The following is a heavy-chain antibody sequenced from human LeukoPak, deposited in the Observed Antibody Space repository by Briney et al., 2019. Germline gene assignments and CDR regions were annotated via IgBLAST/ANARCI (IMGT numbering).Heavy chain of an antibody. V-gene: IGHV3-49*03. J-gene: IGHJ4*02. CDR3: TRGGYSGYVTFDY. D-gene: IGHD5-12*01. Sequence: GGSLRLSCTASGFTFGDYAMSWFRQAPGKGLEWVGFIRSKAYGGTTEYAASVKGRFTISRDDSKSIAYLKMNSLKTEDTAVYYCTRGGYSGYVTFDYWGQGTLVTVSS. CDR1: GFTFGDYA. CDR2: IRSKAYGGTT.